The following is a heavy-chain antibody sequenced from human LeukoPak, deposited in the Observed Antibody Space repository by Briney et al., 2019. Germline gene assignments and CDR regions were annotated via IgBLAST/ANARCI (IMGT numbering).Heavy chain of an antibody. Sequence: GGSLRLSCAASGNYWMHWVRQASGKGLVWVSHINSDGSWTSYADSVKGRFTISKDNAKNTVYLQMNNLRAEDTAVYYCVSFYETYWGRGTLVTVSS. CDR1: GNYW. J-gene: IGHJ4*02. CDR2: INSDGSWT. CDR3: VSFYETY. D-gene: IGHD2/OR15-2a*01. V-gene: IGHV3-74*01.